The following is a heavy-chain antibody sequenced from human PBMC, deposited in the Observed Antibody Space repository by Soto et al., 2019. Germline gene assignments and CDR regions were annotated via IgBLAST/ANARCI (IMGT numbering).Heavy chain of an antibody. Sequence: QVQLVESGGGVVQPGKSLRLSCAASGITFSNYGMHWVRQAPGRGLEWLAVIAYDGSSKYYAESVRGRFTISRDNARNTMFLQMNGLRGEDTAVYYCARRGTAALGTSRNDHFDSWGQGALVTVSS. CDR2: IAYDGSSK. V-gene: IGHV3-30*03. D-gene: IGHD1-1*01. CDR1: GITFSNYG. J-gene: IGHJ4*02. CDR3: ARRGTAALGTSRNDHFDS.